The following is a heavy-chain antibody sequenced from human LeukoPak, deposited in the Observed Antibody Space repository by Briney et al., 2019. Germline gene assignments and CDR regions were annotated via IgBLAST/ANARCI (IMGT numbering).Heavy chain of an antibody. CDR3: ARLQSVTHDYNSYIGGFYYMDV. J-gene: IGHJ6*03. D-gene: IGHD4/OR15-4a*01. V-gene: IGHV4-59*08. CDR2: ISYSGST. CDR1: GGSLNPFY. Sequence: SETLSLTCTVSGGSLNPFYWGWIRQPPGKGLEWIGYISYSGSTNYNPSLKSRVTISVEAPKNQFSLEVASVPAADTSVYYCARLQSVTHDYNSYIGGFYYMDVWGKGTTVTISS.